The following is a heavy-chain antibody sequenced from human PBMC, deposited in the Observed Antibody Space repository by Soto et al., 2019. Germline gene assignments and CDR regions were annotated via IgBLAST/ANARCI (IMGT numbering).Heavy chain of an antibody. V-gene: IGHV3-30-3*01. CDR3: ARPPAAAAADYYFDY. Sequence: QVQLVESGGGVVQPGRSLRLSCAASGFTFSSYAMHWVRQAPGKGLEWVAVISYDGSNKYYADSVKGRFTISRDNSKNTLYLQMNRLRAEDTAVYYCARPPAAAAADYYFDYWGQGTLVTVSS. D-gene: IGHD6-13*01. CDR2: ISYDGSNK. J-gene: IGHJ4*02. CDR1: GFTFSSYA.